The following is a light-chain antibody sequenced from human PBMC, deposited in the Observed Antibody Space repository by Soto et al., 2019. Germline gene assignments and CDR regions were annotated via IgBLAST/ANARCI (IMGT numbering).Light chain of an antibody. CDR2: DAS. CDR3: QQYDILPIT. J-gene: IGKJ5*01. Sequence: QMTQSPSSLSASVGEKIMITCRASRDVGSDVSWYQQKPGKAPNLLIYDASNLEIGVPSRFSGSGSGTHFTFTISSLQTEDIGTYYCQQYDILPITFGRGTRLAIK. V-gene: IGKV1-33*01. CDR1: RDVGSD.